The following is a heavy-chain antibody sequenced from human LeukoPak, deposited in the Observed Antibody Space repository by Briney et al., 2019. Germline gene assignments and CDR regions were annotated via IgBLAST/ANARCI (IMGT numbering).Heavy chain of an antibody. CDR1: AGSISSGGYY. CDR3: ARQAIQLWFDY. D-gene: IGHD5-18*01. J-gene: IGHJ5*01. Sequence: SQTLSLTCTVSAGSISSGGYYWSWIRQHPGKCLEWIGYIYYSGSTYYNPSLKSRVTISVDTSKNQFSLKLSSVTAADTAVYYCARQAIQLWFDYWGQGTLVTVSS. V-gene: IGHV4-31*03. CDR2: IYYSGST.